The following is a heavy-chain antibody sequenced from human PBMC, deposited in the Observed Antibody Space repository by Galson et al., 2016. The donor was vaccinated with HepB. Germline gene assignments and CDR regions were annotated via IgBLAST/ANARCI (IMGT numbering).Heavy chain of an antibody. CDR1: GXXVSXXXAA. CDR3: ARTXWGWFXX. Sequence: ISGXXVSXXXAAWNXXXQSXXRGLXWLGXXXYRSKWYQDYAVSVKSRILINPDTSKNHFSLQLNXVTPEDTAXXYCARTXWGWFXXWGQGTLVXVSS. J-gene: IGHJ5*02. CDR2: XXYRSKWYQ. D-gene: IGHD2-8*01. V-gene: IGHV6-1*01.